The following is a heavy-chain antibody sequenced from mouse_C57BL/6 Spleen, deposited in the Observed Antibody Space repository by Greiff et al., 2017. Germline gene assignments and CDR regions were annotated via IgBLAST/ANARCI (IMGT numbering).Heavy chain of an antibody. CDR3: ARSGPFAY. Sequence: VKLQQPVAELVKPGASVKLSCKASGYTFTSYWMQWVKQRPGQGLEWIGEIDPSDSYTNYNQKFKGKATLTVDTSSSTAYMQLSSLTSEDSAVYYCARSGPFAYWGQGTLVTVSA. CDR1: GYTFTSYW. V-gene: IGHV1-50*01. CDR2: IDPSDSYT. J-gene: IGHJ3*01.